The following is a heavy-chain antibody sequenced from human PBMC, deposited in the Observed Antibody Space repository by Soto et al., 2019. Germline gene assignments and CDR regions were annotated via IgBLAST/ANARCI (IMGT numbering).Heavy chain of an antibody. CDR1: GDSVSSYY. D-gene: IGHD3-3*01. J-gene: IGHJ4*02. V-gene: IGHV4-59*02. CDR3: GGGFLEWLHVEY. Sequence: SEILSLTCTASGDSVSSYYWTWIRQSPGKGLEWIGYINYSGSTNHNPSLNGRVTISVDTSKNQFSLKLTSMTAADTAVYYCGGGFLEWLHVEYWGQGTPVTVSS. CDR2: INYSGST.